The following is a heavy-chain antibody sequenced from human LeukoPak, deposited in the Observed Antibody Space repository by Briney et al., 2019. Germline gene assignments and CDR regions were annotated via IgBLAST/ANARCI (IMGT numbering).Heavy chain of an antibody. V-gene: IGHV4-34*01. J-gene: IGHJ4*02. Sequence: SETLSLTCAVYGGSFSSYYWSWIRQPPGKGLEWIGEINHSGSTNCNPSLKSRVTISVDTSKNQFSLKLSSVTAADTAVYYCASESSRPARGNYWGQGTLVTVSS. CDR2: INHSGST. CDR1: GGSFSSYY. D-gene: IGHD6-6*01. CDR3: ASESSRPARGNY.